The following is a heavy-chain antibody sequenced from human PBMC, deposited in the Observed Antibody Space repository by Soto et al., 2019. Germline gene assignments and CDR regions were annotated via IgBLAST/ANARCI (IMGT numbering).Heavy chain of an antibody. CDR1: GGSVSSDH. D-gene: IGHD3-10*01. CDR2: IYSSGST. J-gene: IGHJ6*03. Sequence: QVQLQESGPGLVKPSETLSLTCTVSGGSVSSDHWSWIRQPPGKGLEWIGDIYSSGSTNYNPSLKSPVTISLDTSKNQFFLRVRSVTAADTAVYYCARLSGTYYNVGKYYYYYYMDVWGKGTTVTVSS. V-gene: IGHV4-59*02. CDR3: ARLSGTYYNVGKYYYYYYMDV.